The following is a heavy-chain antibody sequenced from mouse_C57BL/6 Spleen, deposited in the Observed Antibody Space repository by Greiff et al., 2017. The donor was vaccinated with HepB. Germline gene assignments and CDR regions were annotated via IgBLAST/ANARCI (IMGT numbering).Heavy chain of an antibody. CDR3: ARSPSYYYGSSYEDYYAMDY. CDR1: GYTFTSYW. J-gene: IGHJ4*01. V-gene: IGHV1-53*01. CDR2: INPSNGGT. Sequence: QVQLQQPGTELVKPGASVKLSCKASGYTFTSYWMHWVKQRPGQGLEWIGNINPSNGGTNYNEKFKSKATLTVDKSSSTAYMQLSSLTSEDSAVYYCARSPSYYYGSSYEDYYAMDYWGQGTSVTVSS. D-gene: IGHD1-1*01.